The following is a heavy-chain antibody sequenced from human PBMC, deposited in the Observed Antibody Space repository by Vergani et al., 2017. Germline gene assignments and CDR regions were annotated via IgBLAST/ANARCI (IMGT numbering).Heavy chain of an antibody. V-gene: IGHV1-69*08. CDR2: IIPILGIA. J-gene: IGHJ4*02. Sequence: QVQLVQSGAEVKKPGSSVKVSCKASGGTFSSYTISWVRQAPGQGLEWMGRIIPILGIANYAQKFQGRVTITADKSTSTAYMELSSLRSEDTAVYYCARDXSQERIAAASTHLGWGQGTLVTVSS. CDR3: ARDXSQERIAAASTHLG. D-gene: IGHD6-13*01. CDR1: GGTFSSYT.